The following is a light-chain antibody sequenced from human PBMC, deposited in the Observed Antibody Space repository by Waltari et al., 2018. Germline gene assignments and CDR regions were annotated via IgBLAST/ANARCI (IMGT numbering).Light chain of an antibody. CDR3: QHYGSSLWT. CDR1: QTVSSAQ. V-gene: IGKV3-20*01. CDR2: AAS. J-gene: IGKJ1*01. Sequence: EIVLTQSPGTLSLSPGERATLSCRASQTVSSAQSVAWYQQKAGQAPRLLIYAASSRAAGIPDRFSGSGSGTDFTLTISRLEAEDFAVYYCQHYGSSLWTFGQGTQVEMK.